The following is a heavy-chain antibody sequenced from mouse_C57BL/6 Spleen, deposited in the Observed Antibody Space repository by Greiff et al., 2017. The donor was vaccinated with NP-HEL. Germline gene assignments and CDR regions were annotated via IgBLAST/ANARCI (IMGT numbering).Heavy chain of an antibody. CDR3: ARRGYGSSYYAMDY. Sequence: QVQLQQPGAELVKPGASVKMSCKASDYTFTSYWITWVKQRPGQGLEWIGDIYPGSGSTNYNEKFKSKATLTVDTSSSTAYMQLSSLTSEDSAVYYCARRGYGSSYYAMDYWGQGTSVTVSS. D-gene: IGHD1-1*01. J-gene: IGHJ4*01. V-gene: IGHV1-55*01. CDR2: IYPGSGST. CDR1: DYTFTSYW.